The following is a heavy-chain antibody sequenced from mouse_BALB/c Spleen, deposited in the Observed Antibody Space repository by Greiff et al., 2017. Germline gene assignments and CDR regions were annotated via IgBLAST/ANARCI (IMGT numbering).Heavy chain of an antibody. D-gene: IGHD1-1*01. V-gene: IGHV3-2*02. CDR2: ISYSGST. CDR3: ARDAGSSPFAY. CDR1: GYSITSDYA. Sequence: EVQRVESGPGLVKPSQSLSLTCTVTGYSITSDYAWNWIRQFPGNKLEWMGYISYSGSTSYNPSLKSRISITRDTSKNQFFLQLNSVTTEDTATYYCARDAGSSPFAYWGQGTLVTVSA. J-gene: IGHJ3*01.